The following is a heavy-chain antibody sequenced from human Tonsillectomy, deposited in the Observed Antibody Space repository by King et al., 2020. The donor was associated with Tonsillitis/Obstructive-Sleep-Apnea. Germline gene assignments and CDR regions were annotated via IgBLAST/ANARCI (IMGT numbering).Heavy chain of an antibody. V-gene: IGHV1-69*09. Sequence: QLVQSGAEVKKTGSSVKVSCKASGGTFSTYAISWVRQAPGQGLEWMGRVIPTLGIGKYAQKVQGRVTVSADKSTTTAYMELNSLRSEDTAVYYCAREGAGRGRWGYNWFDSWGQGTLVTVSS. J-gene: IGHJ5*01. D-gene: IGHD6-13*01. CDR2: VIPTLGIG. CDR3: AREGAGRGRWGYNWFDS. CDR1: GGTFSTYA.